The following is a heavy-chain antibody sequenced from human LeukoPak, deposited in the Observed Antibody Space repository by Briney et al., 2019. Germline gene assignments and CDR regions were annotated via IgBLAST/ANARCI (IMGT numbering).Heavy chain of an antibody. CDR3: ARFEGYDILTGYAYYFDY. V-gene: IGHV4-39*07. D-gene: IGHD3-9*01. J-gene: IGHJ4*02. CDR2: IYYSGST. Sequence: SETLSLTCTVSSGSISSSSYYWGWIRQPPGKGLEWIGSIYYSGSTYYNPSLKSRVTISVDTSKNQFSLKLSSVTAADTAVYYCARFEGYDILTGYAYYFDYWGQGILVTVSS. CDR1: SGSISSSSYY.